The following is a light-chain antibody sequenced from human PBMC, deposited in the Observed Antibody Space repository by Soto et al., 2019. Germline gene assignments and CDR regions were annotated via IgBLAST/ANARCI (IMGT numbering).Light chain of an antibody. Sequence: DLQMTQSPAALSASXXDRVXITSLASQSSTNYLNWYQHKPGTAPNXXIDSASTLQAGGPSMFRGSGSGTDFTLTSSSLQPEDFATYLCQQSNSSTPTFGGGTKVEIK. V-gene: IGKV1-39*01. CDR2: SAS. CDR3: QQSNSSTPT. J-gene: IGKJ4*01. CDR1: QSSTNY.